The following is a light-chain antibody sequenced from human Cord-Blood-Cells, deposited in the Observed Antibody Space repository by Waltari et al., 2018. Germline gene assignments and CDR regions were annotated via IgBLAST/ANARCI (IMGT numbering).Light chain of an antibody. CDR1: SSDVGGYHY. CDR2: DVS. CDR3: CSYAGSYTVV. Sequence: QSALTQPRSVAGSPWQSVTISCTGTSSDVGGYHYVSWYQQHPGKAPKLMIYDVSKRPSGVPDRFSGSKSGNTASLTIAGLQAEDEADYYCCSYAGSYTVVFGGGTKLTVL. V-gene: IGLV2-11*01. J-gene: IGLJ2*01.